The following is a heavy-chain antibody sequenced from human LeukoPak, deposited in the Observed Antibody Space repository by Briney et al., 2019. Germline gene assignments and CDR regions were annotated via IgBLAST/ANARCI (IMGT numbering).Heavy chain of an antibody. CDR3: AREDSSSWPY. CDR2: INHRGST. Sequence: SETLSLTCAVYGGSFSGYYWSWIRQPPGKGLEWIGEINHRGSTNYNPSLKSRVTVSLDTSKNQFSLKLSSVTAADTAVYYCAREDSSSWPYWGQGTLVTVSS. J-gene: IGHJ4*02. CDR1: GGSFSGYY. V-gene: IGHV4-34*01. D-gene: IGHD6-13*01.